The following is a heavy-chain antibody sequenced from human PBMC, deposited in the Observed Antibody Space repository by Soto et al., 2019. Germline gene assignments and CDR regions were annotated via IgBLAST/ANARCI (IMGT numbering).Heavy chain of an antibody. CDR1: GFTFSSYA. CDR2: ISYDGSNK. Sequence: GGSLRLSCAASGFTFSSYAMHWVRQAPGKGLEWVAVISYDGSNKYYADSVKGRFTISRDNSKNTLYLQMNSLRAEDTAVYYCARDWGSSSWYPYFDYWGQGTLVTVSS. D-gene: IGHD6-13*01. CDR3: ARDWGSSSWYPYFDY. V-gene: IGHV3-30-3*01. J-gene: IGHJ4*02.